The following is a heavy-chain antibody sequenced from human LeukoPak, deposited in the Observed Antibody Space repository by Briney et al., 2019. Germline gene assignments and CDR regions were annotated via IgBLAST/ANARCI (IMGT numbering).Heavy chain of an antibody. CDR2: INPNSGGT. Sequence: ASVKVSCKASGYTFTGYYMHWVRQAPGQGLEWMGWINPNSGGTNYAQKFQGRVTMTRDTSISTAYMELSRLRSDDTAVYYCARVPRRITMIVVVISYFDYWGQRTLVAVSS. CDR3: ARVPRRITMIVVVISYFDY. D-gene: IGHD3-22*01. J-gene: IGHJ4*02. CDR1: GYTFTGYY. V-gene: IGHV1-2*02.